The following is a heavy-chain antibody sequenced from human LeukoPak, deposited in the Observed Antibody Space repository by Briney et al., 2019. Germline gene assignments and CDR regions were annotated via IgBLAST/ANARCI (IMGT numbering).Heavy chain of an antibody. Sequence: PGRSLRLSCAASGFTFSSYAMHWVRQAPGKGLEWVSSISSSGDSRYYADSVKGRFTISRDNSKKTLYLQMNSLRAEDTAVYYCAKDLYDYVWGNYRGAFDIWGQGTMVTVSS. V-gene: IGHV3-23*01. CDR3: AKDLYDYVWGNYRGAFDI. CDR1: GFTFSSYA. D-gene: IGHD3-16*02. CDR2: ISSSGDSR. J-gene: IGHJ3*02.